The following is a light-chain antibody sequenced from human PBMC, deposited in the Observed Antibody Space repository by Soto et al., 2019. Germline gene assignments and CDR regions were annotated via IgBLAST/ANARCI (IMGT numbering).Light chain of an antibody. CDR3: QRRSNWSTT. CDR2: DAS. J-gene: IGKJ1*01. CDR1: QSVSRY. Sequence: EIVLTQSRATLALYPGERPTLSCRASQSVSRYLAWYQQKPGQPPRLIIYDASNRATGIPARFSGSGSGTEFTLTISSLEPEDFEVYYCQRRSNWSTTFGQGTKVDIK. V-gene: IGKV3-11*01.